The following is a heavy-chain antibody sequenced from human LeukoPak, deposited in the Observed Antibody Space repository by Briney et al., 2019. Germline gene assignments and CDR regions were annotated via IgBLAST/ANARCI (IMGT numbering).Heavy chain of an antibody. D-gene: IGHD1-26*01. Sequence: GASVKVSCKASGYSFVFFGVSWVRQAPGQGLEWMGWINSHNGNTNYAERLQGRVTMTTDTSTSTSYMELRSLRSDDTAVYYCARAVSGSLYGDSDFWGQGTPVTVSS. CDR2: INSHNGNT. J-gene: IGHJ4*02. CDR3: ARAVSGSLYGDSDF. V-gene: IGHV1-18*01. CDR1: GYSFVFFG.